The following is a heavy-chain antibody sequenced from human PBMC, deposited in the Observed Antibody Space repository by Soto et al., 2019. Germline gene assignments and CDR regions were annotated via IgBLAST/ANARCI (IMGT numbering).Heavy chain of an antibody. CDR3: ARVESDCSGGSCYHKWFDT. J-gene: IGHJ5*02. D-gene: IGHD2-15*01. V-gene: IGHV1-2*04. CDR1: VSTFTCYY. CDR2: INPNSGGT. Sequence: XSVKVSWXSSVSTFTCYYMDWVRQAPGQGLEWMGWINPNSGGTNYAQKFQVWVTMTMDTPISTAYMELSRLRSEDTAVYYCARVESDCSGGSCYHKWFDTWGQGTLVTVSS.